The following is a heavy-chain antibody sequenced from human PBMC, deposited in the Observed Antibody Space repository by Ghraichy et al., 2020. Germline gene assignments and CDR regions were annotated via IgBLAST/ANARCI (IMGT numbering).Heavy chain of an antibody. D-gene: IGHD5-18*01. J-gene: IGHJ5*02. V-gene: IGHV2-5*02. Sequence: SGPTLVKPTQTLTLTCTFSGFSLSTSGVGVGWIRQPPGKALEWLALIYWDDDKRYSPSLKSRLTITKDTSKNQVVLTMTNMDPVDTATYYCAHSPGWIQLFGWFDPWGQGTLVTVSS. CDR3: AHSPGWIQLFGWFDP. CDR2: IYWDDDK. CDR1: GFSLSTSGVG.